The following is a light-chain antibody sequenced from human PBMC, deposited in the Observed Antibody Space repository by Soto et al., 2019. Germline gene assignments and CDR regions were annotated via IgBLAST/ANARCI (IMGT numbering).Light chain of an antibody. Sequence: ELVLTQSPGTLSLSPGERATLSCRASQSVSSSYLAWYQQKPGQAPRLLIYGASSRATGIPDRFSGSGSGTDVTLTISRLEPEDFAVYYCQQDGSSPPWTFGQGTKVEIK. J-gene: IGKJ1*01. CDR3: QQDGSSPPWT. CDR2: GAS. CDR1: QSVSSSY. V-gene: IGKV3-20*01.